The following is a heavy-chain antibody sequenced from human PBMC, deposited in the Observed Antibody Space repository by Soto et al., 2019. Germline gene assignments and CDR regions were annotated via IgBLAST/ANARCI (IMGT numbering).Heavy chain of an antibody. V-gene: IGHV4-34*01. CDR2: INHSGST. D-gene: IGHD4-17*01. J-gene: IGHJ5*02. Sequence: QVQLQQGGAGLLKPSETLSLTCAVNSGSFSGYSWCWIRQPPGKGLEWIGEINHSGSTNYNPSLKSRVTISVDTSTTQVSLKLSAVTAADTAVYYCARDHDMTTVTTWWFEPWGKGTLVTVCS. CDR1: SGSFSGYS. CDR3: ARDHDMTTVTTWWFEP.